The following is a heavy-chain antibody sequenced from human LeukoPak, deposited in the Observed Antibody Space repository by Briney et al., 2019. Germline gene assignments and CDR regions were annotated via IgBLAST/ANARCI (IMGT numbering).Heavy chain of an antibody. CDR1: GFTFSTYV. Sequence: GGSLRLSCAASGFTFSTYVMTWVRQAPGKGLEWGSVISVRGDYTYYADSMKGRFTISRDNSKNSLFLQMNSVRADDTAVYYCAKGPRSSWYHYGMDVWGKGTTVPVSS. CDR3: AKGPRSSWYHYGMDV. CDR2: ISVRGDYT. J-gene: IGHJ6*04. V-gene: IGHV3-23*01. D-gene: IGHD6-13*01.